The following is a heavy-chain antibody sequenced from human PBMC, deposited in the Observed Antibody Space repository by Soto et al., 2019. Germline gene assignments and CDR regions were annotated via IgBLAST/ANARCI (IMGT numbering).Heavy chain of an antibody. Sequence: ASVKVACKASGDTFTSYYMHWVRQAPGQGLEWMGIINPSGGSTSYAQKFQGRVTITRDTSTSTVYMELSSLRSEDTAVYYCAKEFQPYYYYYLDVWGKGTTVTVSS. V-gene: IGHV1-46*01. CDR2: INPSGGST. J-gene: IGHJ6*03. CDR3: AKEFQPYYYYYLDV. CDR1: GDTFTSYY.